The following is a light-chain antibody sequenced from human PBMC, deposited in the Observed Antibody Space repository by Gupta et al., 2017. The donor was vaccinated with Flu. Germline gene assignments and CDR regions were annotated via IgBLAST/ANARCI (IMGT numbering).Light chain of an antibody. Sequence: VTTTCTGSSTNSGAGVDVHWYQVLPDAAPKLLISAENNRPSGGADRFSGAKSDTSASLAITGLQAEDEADYYCQSFDDGLVAYVFGTGTKVSVL. CDR2: AEN. CDR3: QSFDDGLVAYV. J-gene: IGLJ1*01. CDR1: STNSGAGVD. V-gene: IGLV1-40*01.